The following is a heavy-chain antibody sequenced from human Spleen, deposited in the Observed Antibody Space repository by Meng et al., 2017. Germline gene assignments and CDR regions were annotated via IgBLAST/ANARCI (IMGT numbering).Heavy chain of an antibody. D-gene: IGHD4-11*01. CDR1: GGTFSSYA. Sequence: SVKVSCKASGGTFSSYAISWVRQAPGQGLEWMGGIIHIFGTSNYAQKFEGRVTITADKSTSTAYLELGSLRSEDTAVYYCARGFYSKLPSNQYYYYAMDVWGQGTTVTVSS. V-gene: IGHV1-69*06. J-gene: IGHJ6*02. CDR2: IIHIFGTS. CDR3: ARGFYSKLPSNQYYYYAMDV.